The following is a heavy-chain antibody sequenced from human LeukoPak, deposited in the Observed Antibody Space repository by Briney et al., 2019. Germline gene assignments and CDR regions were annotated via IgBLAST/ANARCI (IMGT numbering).Heavy chain of an antibody. J-gene: IGHJ4*02. V-gene: IGHV4-59*01. CDR3: ARDSSSWYRDSGLDY. Sequence: SETLSLTCTVSGGSISSYYWSWIRQPPGKGLEWIGYIYYSGSTNYNPSLKSRVTISVDTSKNQFSLKLSSVTAADTAVYYCARDSSSWYRDSGLDYWGQGTLVTVSS. CDR1: GGSISSYY. CDR2: IYYSGST. D-gene: IGHD6-13*01.